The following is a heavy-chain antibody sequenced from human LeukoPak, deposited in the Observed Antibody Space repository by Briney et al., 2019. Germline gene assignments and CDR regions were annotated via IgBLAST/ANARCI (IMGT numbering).Heavy chain of an antibody. D-gene: IGHD5/OR15-5a*01. J-gene: IGHJ4*02. Sequence: GGSLRLSCAASGFTFSSYAMSWVRQAPGKGLEWVSAISGPAGSWEYADSVKGRFTISRDNSKNTLSLQMNSLRADDTAIYYCAKKVGLVSAPLYYFDVWGQGTLVTVSS. CDR3: AKKVGLVSAPLYYFDV. V-gene: IGHV3-23*01. CDR2: ISGPAGSW. CDR1: GFTFSSYA.